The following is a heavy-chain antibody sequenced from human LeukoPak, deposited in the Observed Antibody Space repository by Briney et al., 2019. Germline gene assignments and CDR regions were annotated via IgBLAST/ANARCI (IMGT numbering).Heavy chain of an antibody. J-gene: IGHJ4*02. CDR1: GFTFSSYG. CDR3: AKGDRALWALDY. CDR2: IRYDGSNK. D-gene: IGHD1-26*01. V-gene: IGHV3-30*02. Sequence: GGSLRLSCAASGFTFSSYGMHWVRQAPGKGLEWVAFIRYDGSNKYYADSAKGRFTISRDNSKNTLYLQMNSLRAEDTAVYYCAKGDRALWALDYWGQGTLVTVSS.